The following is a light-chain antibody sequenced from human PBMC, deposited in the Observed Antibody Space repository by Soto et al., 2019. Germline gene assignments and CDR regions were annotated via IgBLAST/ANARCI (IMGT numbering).Light chain of an antibody. CDR3: CSYAGSYTLYV. Sequence: QSALTQPRSVSGSPGQSVTISCTGTSSDVGGYNYVSWYQHHPGKAPKLMIYDVSKRPSGVPDRFSGSKSGNTASLTISGLQAEDEADYYCCSYAGSYTLYVFGTGTKVTVL. J-gene: IGLJ1*01. V-gene: IGLV2-11*01. CDR2: DVS. CDR1: SSDVGGYNY.